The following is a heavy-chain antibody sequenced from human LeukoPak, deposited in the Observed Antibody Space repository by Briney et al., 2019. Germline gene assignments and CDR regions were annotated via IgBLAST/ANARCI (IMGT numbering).Heavy chain of an antibody. D-gene: IGHD4-17*01. Sequence: PSETLSLTCSVSGGPISGTTYYWGWVRQPPEKGLEWIGAIYYTWNTYYNPSLKSRATMSLDTSRNQFSLKLSSVTAADTAVYYCARLIKATTHFDYWGQGILATVSS. J-gene: IGHJ4*02. CDR3: ARLIKATTHFDY. CDR2: IYYTWNT. V-gene: IGHV4-39*07. CDR1: GGPISGTTYY.